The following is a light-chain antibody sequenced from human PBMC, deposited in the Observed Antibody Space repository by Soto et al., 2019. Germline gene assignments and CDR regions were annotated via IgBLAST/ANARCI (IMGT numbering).Light chain of an antibody. Sequence: EIVMTQSPATLSVSPGEKATLSCRASQSVSNNLAWFQQKPGQVPRLLIYGASNRATGVSARFSGSGSGTEFTLTISSLQSEDFAVYYCQQYNDWWTFGQGTKVDI. CDR1: QSVSNN. CDR2: GAS. V-gene: IGKV3-15*01. CDR3: QQYNDWWT. J-gene: IGKJ1*01.